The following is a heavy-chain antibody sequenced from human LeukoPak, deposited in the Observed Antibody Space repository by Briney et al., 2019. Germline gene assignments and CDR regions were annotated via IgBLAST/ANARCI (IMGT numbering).Heavy chain of an antibody. D-gene: IGHD3-10*01. V-gene: IGHV3-30-3*01. CDR1: GFTFSTYA. CDR2: ISYDGSNK. J-gene: IGHJ4*02. Sequence: PGGSLRLSCAASGFTFSTYAMHWVRQGPGKGLEWVAVISYDGSNKYYADSVKGRFTISRDNSKNTLYLQMNSLRAEDTAVYSCARASGPFDYWGQGTLVAVSS. CDR3: ARASGPFDY.